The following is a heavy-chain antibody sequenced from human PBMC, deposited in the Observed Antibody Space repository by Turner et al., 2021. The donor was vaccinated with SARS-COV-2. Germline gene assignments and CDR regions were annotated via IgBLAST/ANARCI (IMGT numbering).Heavy chain of an antibody. D-gene: IGHD2-15*01. V-gene: IGHV3-53*02. J-gene: IGHJ6*02. CDR3: ARDLAYYGMDV. Sequence: EVQLVETGGGLIQPGGSLRLSCAASGFTVSSNYMSWVRQAPGKGLEWVSVIYSGGSTFYADSVKGRFTISRDNSKNTLYLQMNSLRAEDAAVYYCARDLAYYGMDVWGQGTTVTVSS. CDR1: GFTVSSNY. CDR2: IYSGGST.